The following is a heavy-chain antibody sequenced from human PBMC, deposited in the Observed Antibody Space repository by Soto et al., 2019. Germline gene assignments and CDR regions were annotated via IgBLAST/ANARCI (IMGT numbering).Heavy chain of an antibody. V-gene: IGHV3-21*02. CDR1: GVTFSSYG. J-gene: IGHJ4*02. D-gene: IGHD4-17*01. CDR3: ARDYGDYRIDY. CDR2: ISSSIDYI. Sequence: EVQLVESGGGLVRPGESLRLSCAASGVTFSSYGMNWVRQAPGKGLEWVSSISSSIDYIDYADSVKGRFTISRDNAKNSLYLQMHSLRSEVAGVYYGARDYGDYRIDYWGQGTLVTVSS.